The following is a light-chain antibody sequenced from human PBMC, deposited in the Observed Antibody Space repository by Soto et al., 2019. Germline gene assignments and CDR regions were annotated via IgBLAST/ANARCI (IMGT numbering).Light chain of an antibody. CDR1: QSVRDN. V-gene: IGKV3D-15*01. J-gene: IGKJ4*01. Sequence: EIVMTQSPATLSVSPGERATLSCRASQSVRDNLAWYQQKPGQAPRLLIYGTSTRATGIPATFSGIGSGTDFTLTISSLQSEDFAVYYCQQYNNWPLTFGGGTKVEIK. CDR3: QQYNNWPLT. CDR2: GTS.